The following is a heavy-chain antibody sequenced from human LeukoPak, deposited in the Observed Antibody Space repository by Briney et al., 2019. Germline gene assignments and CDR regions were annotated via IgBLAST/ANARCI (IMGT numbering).Heavy chain of an antibody. CDR2: IKQGGSEK. D-gene: IGHD1-26*01. Sequence: GGSLRLSCAASGFTFSNYWMTWVCQAPGKGLEWVANIKQGGSEKYYVDSVKGRFTISRDNAKNSLYLQMDSLRAEDTAVYYCARDSSALDAFDIWGQGTMVTVSS. CDR3: ARDSSALDAFDI. V-gene: IGHV3-7*01. J-gene: IGHJ3*02. CDR1: GFTFSNYW.